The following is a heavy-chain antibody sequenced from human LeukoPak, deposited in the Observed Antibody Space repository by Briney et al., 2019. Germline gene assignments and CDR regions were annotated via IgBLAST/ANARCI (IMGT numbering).Heavy chain of an antibody. V-gene: IGHV3-15*01. CDR1: GFTLTNAW. Sequence: GGSLRLSCAVSGFTLTNAWMNWVRRAPGKGLEWVGHIKGKADGRTPDYAAPVKGRVIISRDDSRNTVYLQMNSLKSEDTAVYYCTTDIWTSKSRDFWGQGTLVTVSS. D-gene: IGHD3/OR15-3a*01. CDR2: IKGKADGRTP. CDR3: TTDIWTSKSRDF. J-gene: IGHJ4*02.